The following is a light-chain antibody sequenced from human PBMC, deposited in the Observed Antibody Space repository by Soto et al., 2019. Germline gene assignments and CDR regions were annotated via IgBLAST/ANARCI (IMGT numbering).Light chain of an antibody. CDR3: SSYTSTSRV. V-gene: IGLV2-14*01. J-gene: IGLJ1*01. Sequence: QSVLTQPASVSGSPGQSITISCTGTSSDVGGYNYVSWYQQRPGKAPKLMIYDVSNRPSGVSNRFSGSKSGNTASLTISGLQAEDEADYYCSSYTSTSRVFGTGTKLTVL. CDR2: DVS. CDR1: SSDVGGYNY.